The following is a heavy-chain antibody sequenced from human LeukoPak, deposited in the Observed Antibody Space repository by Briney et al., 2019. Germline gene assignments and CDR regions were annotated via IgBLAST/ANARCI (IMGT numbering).Heavy chain of an antibody. CDR3: ARGGYYGSGTFFDY. J-gene: IGHJ4*02. CDR1: GFIFRDYR. D-gene: IGHD3-10*01. V-gene: IGHV3-74*01. CDR2: ILTDGSGP. Sequence: GGSLRLFCAASGFIFRDYRMHWVRQAPGRGLIWVSRILTDGSGPSYADSGDGRFTISRDNAKKTVYLQMNSLRAEDTAVYYYARGGYYGSGTFFDYWGQGTLVTVSS.